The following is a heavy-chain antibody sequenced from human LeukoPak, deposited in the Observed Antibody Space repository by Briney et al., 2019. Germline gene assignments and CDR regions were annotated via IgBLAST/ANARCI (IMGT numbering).Heavy chain of an antibody. J-gene: IGHJ4*02. Sequence: GGSLRLSCAASGFTFLSYGMHWVRQAPGKGLEWVAFIRYDGSNKYYADSVKGRFTISRDNSKNTLYLQMNSLRAEDTAVYYCAKELGYSYLWGGWGQGTLVTVSS. CDR2: IRYDGSNK. D-gene: IGHD5-18*01. V-gene: IGHV3-30*02. CDR3: AKELGYSYLWGG. CDR1: GFTFLSYG.